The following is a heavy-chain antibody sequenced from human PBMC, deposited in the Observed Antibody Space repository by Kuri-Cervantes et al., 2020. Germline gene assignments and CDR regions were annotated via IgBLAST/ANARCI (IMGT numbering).Heavy chain of an antibody. CDR2: IIPIFGTA. CDR1: GGTFGSYA. J-gene: IGHJ6*02. CDR3: ARAGTYYYGMDV. V-gene: IGHV1-69*13. D-gene: IGHD1-26*01. Sequence: SVKVSCKASGGTFGSYAISWVRQAPGQGLEWMGGIIPIFGTANYAQKFQGRVTITADESTSTAYMELSSLRSEDTAVYYCARAGTYYYGMDVWGQGTTVTVSS.